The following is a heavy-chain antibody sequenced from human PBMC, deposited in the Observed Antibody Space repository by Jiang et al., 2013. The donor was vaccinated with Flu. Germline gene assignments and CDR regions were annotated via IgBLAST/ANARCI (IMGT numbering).Heavy chain of an antibody. J-gene: IGHJ6*04. Sequence: SSYAISWVRQAPGQGLEWMGRIIPILGIANYAQKFQGRVTITADKSTSTAYMELSSLRSEDTAVYYCARERGDHSSGWSYYYGMDVWGKGTTVTVSS. V-gene: IGHV1-69*04. CDR1: SSYA. CDR3: ARERGDHSSGWSYYYGMDV. D-gene: IGHD6-19*01. CDR2: IIPILGIA.